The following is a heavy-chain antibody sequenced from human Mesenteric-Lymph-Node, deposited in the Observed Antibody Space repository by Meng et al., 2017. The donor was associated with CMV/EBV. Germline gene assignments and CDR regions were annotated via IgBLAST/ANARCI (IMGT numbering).Heavy chain of an antibody. CDR1: GFTFSSSS. Sequence: GESLKISCEVSGFTFSSSSMNWFRQAPGKGLEWVSSISSSGSFRHYADSVKGRFTISRDNAKNSLYLQMTSLRGDDTAVYYSARVWGGPGWGQGTQVTVSS. CDR2: ISSSGSFR. D-gene: IGHD3-16*01. V-gene: IGHV3-21*06. J-gene: IGHJ4*02. CDR3: ARVWGGPG.